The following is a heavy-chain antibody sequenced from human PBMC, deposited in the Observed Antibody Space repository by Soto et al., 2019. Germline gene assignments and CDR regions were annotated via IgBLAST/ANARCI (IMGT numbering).Heavy chain of an antibody. CDR3: ARDGNYDILTGYQYYFDY. D-gene: IGHD3-9*01. CDR2: INAGNGNT. CDR1: GYTFTSYA. J-gene: IGHJ4*02. V-gene: IGHV1-3*01. Sequence: QVQLVQSGAEVKKPGASVKVSCKASGYTFTSYAMHWVRQAPGQRLEWMGWINAGNGNTKYSQKFQGRVTITRDTPASTAYMELSSLRSEDTAVYYCARDGNYDILTGYQYYFDYWGQGTLVTVSS.